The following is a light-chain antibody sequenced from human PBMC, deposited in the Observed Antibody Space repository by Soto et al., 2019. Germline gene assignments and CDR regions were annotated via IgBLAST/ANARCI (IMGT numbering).Light chain of an antibody. J-gene: IGLJ3*02. V-gene: IGLV1-40*01. CDR1: SSNIGAGYD. CDR2: DNS. Sequence: QSVLTQPPSVSGAPGQRVSISCTGSSSNIGAGYDVHWHQPLPGTATKLPISDNSNRPSGVPDRFSGSKSGTSASLAITGLQAEDEADYYCQTYDTTLSGPHWVFGGGTKLTVL. CDR3: QTYDTTLSGPHWV.